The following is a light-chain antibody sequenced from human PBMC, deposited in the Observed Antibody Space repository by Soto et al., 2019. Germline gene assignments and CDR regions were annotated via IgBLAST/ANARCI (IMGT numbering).Light chain of an antibody. CDR3: AAWDDSLRGHWV. Sequence: QSVLTQAPSASGTPGQTVTISCSGSSSNIGSNFVCWYQQLAGTAPKLLVFSNNRRPSGVPERFSASKSGTSASLTISGLLSEYAADYYCAAWDDSLRGHWVFGGGTKLTVL. CDR1: SSNIGSNF. J-gene: IGLJ3*02. CDR2: SNN. V-gene: IGLV1-47*02.